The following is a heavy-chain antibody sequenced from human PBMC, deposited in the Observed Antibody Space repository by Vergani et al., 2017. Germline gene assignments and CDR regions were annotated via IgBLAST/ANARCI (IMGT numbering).Heavy chain of an antibody. D-gene: IGHD1-1*01. CDR2: FYPADSDT. J-gene: IGHJ4*02. CDR1: EYSFRNYW. CDR3: ARHTTYSDS. V-gene: IGHV5-51*01. Sequence: EVALVQSGPEMRKPGESLTISCKGSEYSFRNYWNGWVRQMPGKGLEWLGIFYPADSDTRYSPSFQGQVTISADKAISTAFLQWHSLKASDTALYYCARHTTYSDSWGQGTLVTVSS.